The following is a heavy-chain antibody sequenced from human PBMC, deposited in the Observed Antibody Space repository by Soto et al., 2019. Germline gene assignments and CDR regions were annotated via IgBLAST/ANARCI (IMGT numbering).Heavy chain of an antibody. CDR1: GFTFSSYG. CDR2: ISYDGSNK. J-gene: IGHJ4*02. V-gene: IGHV3-30*18. CDR3: AKDRLDYGGNFSDY. Sequence: QVQLVESGGGVVQPGRSLRLSCAASGFTFSSYGMHWVRQAPGKGLEWVAVISYDGSNKYYADSVKGRFTISRDNSKHTLYLQMTSLRAEDTAVYYCAKDRLDYGGNFSDYCGQGTLVTVCS. D-gene: IGHD4-17*01.